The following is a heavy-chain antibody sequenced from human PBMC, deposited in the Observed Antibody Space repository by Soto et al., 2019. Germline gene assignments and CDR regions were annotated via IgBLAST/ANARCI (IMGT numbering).Heavy chain of an antibody. CDR2: ISAYNGNK. Sequence: QVQLVQSGAEVKKPGASVKVSCKASGYTFTSYGISWVRQAPGQGLEWMGWISAYNGNKKYAQKHHGRHTIITDTSMSTAWMEQRSLRSDETYVDYCARDAARGMNDYWSQGAQFIVAS. D-gene: IGHD1-20*01. V-gene: IGHV1-18*01. CDR1: GYTFTSYG. CDR3: ARDAARGMNDY. J-gene: IGHJ4*02.